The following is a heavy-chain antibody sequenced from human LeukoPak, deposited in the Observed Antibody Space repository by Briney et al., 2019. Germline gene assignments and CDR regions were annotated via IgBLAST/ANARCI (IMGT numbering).Heavy chain of an antibody. CDR1: GYTFTGDY. D-gene: IGHD4-17*01. Sequence: ASVKVSCKSSGYTFTGDYMHWVRQAPGQGFEWMGRIDSNSGGTTYAQNFQGRATMTRDTSISTVYMELISLRSDDTAVYYCAREMNYDDYRTSDYWGQGTLVTVSS. CDR2: IDSNSGGT. J-gene: IGHJ4*02. V-gene: IGHV1-2*02. CDR3: AREMNYDDYRTSDY.